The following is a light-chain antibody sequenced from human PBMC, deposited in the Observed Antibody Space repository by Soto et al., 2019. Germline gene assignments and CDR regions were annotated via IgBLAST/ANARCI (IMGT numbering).Light chain of an antibody. J-gene: IGLJ3*02. CDR1: SSDVGGYNY. CDR2: EVS. Sequence: QSALTQPPSASGSPGQSVTISCTGTSSDVGGYNYVSWYQQHPGKAPKLMIYEVSKRPSGVPDRFSGSKSGNTASLTVSGLQAEDEDDYYCSSYAGSNNFGLCGGGTKLTVL. CDR3: SSYAGSNNFGL. V-gene: IGLV2-8*01.